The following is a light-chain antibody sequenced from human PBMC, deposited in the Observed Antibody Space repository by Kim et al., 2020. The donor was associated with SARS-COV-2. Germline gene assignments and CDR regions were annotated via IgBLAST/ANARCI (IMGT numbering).Light chain of an antibody. CDR1: SLKTYY. V-gene: IGLV3-19*01. CDR2: GKN. CDR3: HSRDSSGNV. Sequence: SSELTQDPSVSVALGQTVRITCQGDSLKTYYATWYQQKPGQAPVLVVYGKNNRPSGIPDRFSGSYPGNTASLTITGAQAEDEADYYCHSRDSSGNVFGGGTKVTVL. J-gene: IGLJ3*02.